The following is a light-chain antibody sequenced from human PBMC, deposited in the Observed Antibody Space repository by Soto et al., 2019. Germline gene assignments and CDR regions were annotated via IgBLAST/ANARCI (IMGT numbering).Light chain of an antibody. CDR2: GAA. CDR1: QSVSSSY. V-gene: IGKV3-20*01. Sequence: EIVLTQSPGTLSLSPGERATLSCRASQSVSSSYLAWYQQKPGQAPRLLIYGAASRATGIPDRFSGSGSGTEFHLHIRRLEAGDFAVYYCHLYGSSPPWTFGQGTKVEIK. CDR3: HLYGSSPPWT. J-gene: IGKJ1*01.